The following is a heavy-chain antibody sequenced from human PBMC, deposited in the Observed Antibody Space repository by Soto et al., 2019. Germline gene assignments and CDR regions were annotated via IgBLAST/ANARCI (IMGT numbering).Heavy chain of an antibody. CDR2: IIPFFGTA. V-gene: IGHV1-69*13. CDR3: ARTAPMDAGDKYYYDF. Sequence: ASVKVSCKTSGGTFSTFGISWVRQAPGQGLEWLGGIIPFFGTAEYSQKFEDRITITADESTNTVYMDLRSLTSEDTAIYYCARTAPMDAGDKYYYDFWGQGALVTVSS. J-gene: IGHJ4*02. CDR1: GGTFSTFG. D-gene: IGHD3-16*01.